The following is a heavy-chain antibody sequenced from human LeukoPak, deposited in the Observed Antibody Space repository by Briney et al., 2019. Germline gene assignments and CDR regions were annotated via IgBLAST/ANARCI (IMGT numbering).Heavy chain of an antibody. J-gene: IGHJ4*02. V-gene: IGHV3-23*01. Sequence: GGSLRLSCAASGFTFSSYSMNWVRQAPGKGLEWVSGISTSGGSTYYADSVKGRFTISRDNSENTLFLQMNSLRAEDTAVYYCAKDLRNWNNPAYWGQGTLVTVSS. CDR1: GFTFSSYS. CDR2: ISTSGGST. D-gene: IGHD2-21*01. CDR3: AKDLRNWNNPAY.